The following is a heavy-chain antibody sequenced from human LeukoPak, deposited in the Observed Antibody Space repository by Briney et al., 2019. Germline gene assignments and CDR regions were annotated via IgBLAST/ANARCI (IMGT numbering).Heavy chain of an antibody. J-gene: IGHJ4*02. Sequence: ASVKVSCKASGYTFTSYDINWVRQATGQGLEWMGWMSPNSGNTGYAQKFQGRVTMTRNTSISTAYMELSSLRSEDTAVYYCASVDTAMAGDYYFDYWGQGTLVTVSS. CDR2: MSPNSGNT. D-gene: IGHD5-18*01. CDR3: ASVDTAMAGDYYFDY. CDR1: GYTFTSYD. V-gene: IGHV1-8*01.